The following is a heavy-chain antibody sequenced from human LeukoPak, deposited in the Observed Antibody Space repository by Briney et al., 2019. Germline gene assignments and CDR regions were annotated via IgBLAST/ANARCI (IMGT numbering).Heavy chain of an antibody. CDR3: ARESRIQLWPYYYYYMDV. Sequence: HGESLKISCKGSGYSFTSYRIGWVRQMPGKGLEWMGIIYPGDSDTRYSPSFQGQVTISADKSISTAYLQWSSLKASDTAMYYCARESRIQLWPYYYYYMDVWGKGTTVTVSS. J-gene: IGHJ6*03. CDR1: GYSFTSYR. V-gene: IGHV5-51*01. CDR2: IYPGDSDT. D-gene: IGHD5-18*01.